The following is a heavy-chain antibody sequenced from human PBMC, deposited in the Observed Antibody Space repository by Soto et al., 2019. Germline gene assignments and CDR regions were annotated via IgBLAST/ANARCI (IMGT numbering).Heavy chain of an antibody. D-gene: IGHD1-26*01. CDR3: AREEPASRHHDY. V-gene: IGHV4-34*02. J-gene: IGHJ4*02. CDR1: GGSFSDYY. Sequence: QVQLQQWGAGLLKPSETLSLTCAVYGGSFSDYYWSWIRQTPEKGLEWIGEVSHSGSTTYNPSLKNRVTIAIDTSKNQFSLTLNSVTAADTAMYCCAREEPASRHHDYWGQGNLVTVSS. CDR2: VSHSGST.